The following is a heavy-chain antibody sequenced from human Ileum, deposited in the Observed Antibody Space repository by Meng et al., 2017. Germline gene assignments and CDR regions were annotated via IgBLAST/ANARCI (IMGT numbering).Heavy chain of an antibody. CDR1: GFTFSSYN. V-gene: IGHV3-33*01. D-gene: IGHD5-18*01. J-gene: IGHJ3*02. CDR3: ARADTSGEGGFDI. Sequence: GESLKISCAASGFTFSSYNLHWVRQAPGKGLEWVAIIWYNGGDERYGDSVWGRFTISRDNSENTLYLQMNSLRAEDTAMYYSARADTSGEGGFDIWGQGTMVTVSS. CDR2: IWYNGGDE.